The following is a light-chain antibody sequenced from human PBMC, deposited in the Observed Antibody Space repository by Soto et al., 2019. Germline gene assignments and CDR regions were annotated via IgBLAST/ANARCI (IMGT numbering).Light chain of an antibody. CDR1: ESLITKA. V-gene: IGKV3-20*01. CDR3: QHLDK. Sequence: EIVLTQSPGTLSLSPGETATVSCRATESLITKALAWYQQKPGQAPRLLIYGAFTRDAAIPDRFNGSGSGTDFALTISRLELEDSAVYYCQHLDKFGQGTKLEIK. J-gene: IGKJ2*01. CDR2: GAF.